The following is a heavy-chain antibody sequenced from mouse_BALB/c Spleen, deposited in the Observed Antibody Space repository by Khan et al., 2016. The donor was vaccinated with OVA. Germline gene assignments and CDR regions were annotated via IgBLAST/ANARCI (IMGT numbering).Heavy chain of an antibody. CDR1: PSTIKTN. Sequence: VQLKESGAELVRPGALVKLSCKPPPSTIKTNFFPWINRGLNQAWVGLEGFDLENVIPRYDPKFQGRASITSDTSSNTAYLQLSSLTSEDTAVYYCARDGYSPWFAYWGQGTLVTVSA. D-gene: IGHD2-3*01. V-gene: IGHV14-1*02. CDR3: ARDGYSPWFAY. CDR2: FDLENVIP. J-gene: IGHJ3*01.